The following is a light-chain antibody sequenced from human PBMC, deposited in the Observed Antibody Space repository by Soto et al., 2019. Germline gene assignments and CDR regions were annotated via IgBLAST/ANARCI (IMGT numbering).Light chain of an antibody. V-gene: IGLV2-14*01. Sequence: QSALTQPASVSGSPGQSITISCTGTSSDVGDFNYVSWYQQHPGKAPKLMIYDVGNRPSGVSIRFSGSNSGSTASLTISGLQAEDEADYYCSSFASSTTRVFGTGTKVTVL. CDR2: DVG. CDR1: SSDVGDFNY. J-gene: IGLJ1*01. CDR3: SSFASSTTRV.